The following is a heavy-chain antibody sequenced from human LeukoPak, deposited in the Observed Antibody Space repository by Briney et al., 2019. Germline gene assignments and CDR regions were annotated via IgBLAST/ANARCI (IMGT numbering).Heavy chain of an antibody. J-gene: IGHJ4*02. V-gene: IGHV1-46*01. CDR3: ARKAYCSGGNCFLDN. D-gene: IGHD2-15*01. Sequence: WASVKVSCKASGYTFATYYMHWVRQAPGQGLEWMGVVNPSGGGTTYAQMFQGRVTMTRDTSTSTVYRELRSLRSEDTAVYYCARKAYCSGGNCFLDNWGQGTLVTVSS. CDR1: GYTFATYY. CDR2: VNPSGGGT.